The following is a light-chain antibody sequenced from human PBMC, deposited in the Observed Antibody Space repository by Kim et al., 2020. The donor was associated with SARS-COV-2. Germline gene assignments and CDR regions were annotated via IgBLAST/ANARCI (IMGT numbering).Light chain of an antibody. V-gene: IGKV1-16*01. CDR2: DAS. CDR1: HAINIY. Sequence: SASVGDRVTITCLASHAINIYVAWFHQRPGKPPRSLIYDASTLQSGVPSRFSGSGSGTEFTLTISSLHPEDLGTYYCQQFNFFPLTFGGGTKLEI. J-gene: IGKJ4*01. CDR3: QQFNFFPLT.